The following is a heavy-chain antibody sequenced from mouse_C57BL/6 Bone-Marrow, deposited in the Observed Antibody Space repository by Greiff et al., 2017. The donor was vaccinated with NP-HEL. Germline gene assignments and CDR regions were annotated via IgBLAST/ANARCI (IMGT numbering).Heavy chain of an antibody. CDR1: GFNITDDY. CDR3: TTDDYGWYFEV. CDR2: IDPENGDT. V-gene: IGHV14-4*01. J-gene: IGHJ1*03. Sequence: EVQLQQSGAELVRPGASVKLSCTASGFNITDDYMHWVKQRPEQGLEWIGWIDPENGDTEYASKFQGKATITADTSSNTAYLQLSSLTSEDTAVYYCTTDDYGWYFEVWGTGTTVTVSS. D-gene: IGHD2-4*01.